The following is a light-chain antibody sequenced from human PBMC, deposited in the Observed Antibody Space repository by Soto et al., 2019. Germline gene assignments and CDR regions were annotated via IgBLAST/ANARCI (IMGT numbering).Light chain of an antibody. V-gene: IGKV3-20*01. J-gene: IGKJ5*01. CDR2: AAS. CDR1: QNITSSF. Sequence: ETVLAQKTCTLCLFGGDSASLSSRARQNITSSFLAWYQQKPGQAPRLLISAASSRATGIPDRFSGSESGTEFTLAISCRQSEYFAVYYWQQYNNWPSTFDRGTRLEIK. CDR3: QQYNNWPST.